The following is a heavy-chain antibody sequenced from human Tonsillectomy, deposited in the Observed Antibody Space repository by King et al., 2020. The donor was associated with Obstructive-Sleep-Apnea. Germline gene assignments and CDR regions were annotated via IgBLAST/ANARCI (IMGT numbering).Heavy chain of an antibody. CDR3: AKLGDSTDGMIVVVIYYFDY. Sequence: VQLVESGGGLVQPGGSLRLSCAASGFTFSSYAMSWVRQAPGKGLEWVSAISGSGGSTYYADSVKGRFTISRDNSKNTLYLQMNSLRAEDTAVYYCAKLGDSTDGMIVVVIYYFDYWGQGTLVTVSS. D-gene: IGHD3-22*01. CDR1: GFTFSSYA. J-gene: IGHJ4*02. CDR2: ISGSGGST. V-gene: IGHV3-23*04.